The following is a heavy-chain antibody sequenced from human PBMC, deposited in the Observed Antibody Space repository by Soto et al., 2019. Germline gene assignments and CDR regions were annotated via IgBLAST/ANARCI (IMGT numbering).Heavy chain of an antibody. CDR3: ARESSGYSSYFDY. CDR1: GLTFGNYW. CDR2: IKNDGSST. V-gene: IGHV3-74*01. J-gene: IGHJ4*02. Sequence: PGGSLRLSCAAPGLTFGNYWMHWIRQAPGKGLVWVSRIKNDGSSTNYADSVKGRFTISRDNAKNTLYLQMDSLRAEDTAVYYCARESSGYSSYFDYWGQGSLVTVSS. D-gene: IGHD5-12*01.